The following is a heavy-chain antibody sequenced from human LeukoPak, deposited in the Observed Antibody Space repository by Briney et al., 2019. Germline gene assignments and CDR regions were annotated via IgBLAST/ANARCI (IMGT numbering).Heavy chain of an antibody. Sequence: ASVKVSCKASGYTFTGYYMHWVRQAPGQGLEWMGWINPNSGGTNYAQKFQGRVTITRNTSISTAYMELSSLRSEDTAVYYCARAIYSNYALGYYYYYMDVWGKGTTVTVSS. CDR2: INPNSGGT. CDR3: ARAIYSNYALGYYYYYMDV. CDR1: GYTFTGYY. J-gene: IGHJ6*03. V-gene: IGHV1-2*02. D-gene: IGHD4-11*01.